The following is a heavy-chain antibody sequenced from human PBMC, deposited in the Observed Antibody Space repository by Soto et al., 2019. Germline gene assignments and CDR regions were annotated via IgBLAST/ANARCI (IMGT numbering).Heavy chain of an antibody. CDR2: IYYSGST. D-gene: IGHD6-6*01. Sequence: PSETLSLTCTVSGGSISSGGYYWSWIRQHPGKGLEWIGYIYYSGSTYYNPSLKSRVTISVDTSKNQFSLKLSSVTAADTAVYYCARDSEYSSSSRGVYYYGMDVWGQGTTVTVSS. CDR1: GGSISSGGYY. J-gene: IGHJ6*02. V-gene: IGHV4-31*03. CDR3: ARDSEYSSSSRGVYYYGMDV.